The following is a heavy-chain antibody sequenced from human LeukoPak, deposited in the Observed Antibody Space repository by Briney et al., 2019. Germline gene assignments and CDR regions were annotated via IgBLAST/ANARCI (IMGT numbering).Heavy chain of an antibody. D-gene: IGHD3-10*01. V-gene: IGHV3-23*01. CDR2: ISSGGGTT. J-gene: IGHJ4*02. Sequence: GGSLRLSCAASGFTFSSYAMSWVRQAPGKGLEWVSVISSGGGTTYYAASVKGRFTISRDNSGNTLHLQMNSLRAEDTAVYYCAKGVYVSGNSYLDYWGQGTLVTVSS. CDR3: AKGVYVSGNSYLDY. CDR1: GFTFSSYA.